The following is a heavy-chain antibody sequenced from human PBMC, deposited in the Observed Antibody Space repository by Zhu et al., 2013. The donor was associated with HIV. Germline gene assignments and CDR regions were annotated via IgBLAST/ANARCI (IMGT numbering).Heavy chain of an antibody. CDR2: MSYDGGVE. V-gene: IGHV3-30*18. CDR3: AKTGHRSKAVAGTFDY. Sequence: VQLVESGGGLVQPGSSLRLSCVGSGFNFNSYGMHWVRQAPGKGLEWVAVMSYDGGVEYYADSVKGRFTLSRDNFKNTLYLQMNSLRAEDTALYYCAKTGHRSKAVAGTFDYWGQGTLVTVSS. CDR1: GFNFNSYG. J-gene: IGHJ4*02. D-gene: IGHD6-19*01.